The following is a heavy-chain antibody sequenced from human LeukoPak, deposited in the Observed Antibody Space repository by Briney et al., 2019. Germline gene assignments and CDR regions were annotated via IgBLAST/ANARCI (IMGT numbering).Heavy chain of an antibody. CDR3: AKTSDFWSGFDS. CDR2: IIPNTGIT. J-gene: IGHJ4*02. Sequence: ASVKVSCKASGYTFSGYHIHWLRQAPGQGLEWMRWIIPNTGITNYAQKFQGRVTMTRDTSISTFYMDLSRLRSDDAAVYYCAKTSDFWSGFDSWGQGTLVTVAS. CDR1: GYTFSGYH. D-gene: IGHD3-3*01. V-gene: IGHV1-2*02.